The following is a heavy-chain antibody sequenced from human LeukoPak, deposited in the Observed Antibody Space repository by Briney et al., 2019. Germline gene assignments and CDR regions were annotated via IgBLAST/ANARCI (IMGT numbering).Heavy chain of an antibody. J-gene: IGHJ3*02. CDR3: ASLRGYYDFWSGYQDDAFDI. CDR1: GYTFTGYY. V-gene: IGHV1-2*02. D-gene: IGHD3-3*01. CDR2: INPNSGGA. Sequence: ASVKVSCKASGYTFTGYYMHWVRQAPGQGLEWMGWINPNSGGANYAQKFQGRVTMTRDTSISTAYMELSRLRSDDTAVYYCASLRGYYDFWSGYQDDAFDIWGQGTMVTVSS.